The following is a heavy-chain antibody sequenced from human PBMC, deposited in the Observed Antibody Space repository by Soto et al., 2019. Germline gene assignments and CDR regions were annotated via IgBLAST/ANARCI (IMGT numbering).Heavy chain of an antibody. CDR2: ISGSGGGI. J-gene: IGHJ4*02. V-gene: IGHV3-23*01. Sequence: PGGSLRLSCAASGFTFSSYAMSWFRQAPGKGLEWVSTISGSGGGIYYADSVKGRFTISRDSSKNTVYLQMNSLRADDTALYYCATRAFYDTSGYYYYYFDYWGQGTLVTVSS. D-gene: IGHD3-22*01. CDR3: ATRAFYDTSGYYYYYFDY. CDR1: GFTFSSYA.